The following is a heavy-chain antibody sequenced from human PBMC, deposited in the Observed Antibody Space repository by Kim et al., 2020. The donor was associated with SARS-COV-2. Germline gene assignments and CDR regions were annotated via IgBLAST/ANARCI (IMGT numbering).Heavy chain of an antibody. CDR3: ARDDRGSIDF. CDR2: NI. Sequence: NIYYADSVKGRFTISRDTSKNTVYVQMNSLRPEDTALYYCARDDRGSIDFWGQGTLVTVSS. J-gene: IGHJ4*02. D-gene: IGHD1-26*01. V-gene: IGHV3-30-3*01.